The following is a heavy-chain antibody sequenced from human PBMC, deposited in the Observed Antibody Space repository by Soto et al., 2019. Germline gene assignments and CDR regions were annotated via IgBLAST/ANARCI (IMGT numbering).Heavy chain of an antibody. J-gene: IGHJ6*02. CDR2: ISYDGSNK. D-gene: IGHD3-10*01. V-gene: IGHV3-30-3*01. CDR3: ARVTGNMEVGMDV. Sequence: QVQLVESGGGVVQPGRSLRLSCAASGFTFSSYAMHWVRQAPGKGLEWVAVISYDGSNKYYADSVKGRFTISRDNSKNTLYLQMNSLRAEDPAVYYCARVTGNMEVGMDVWGQGTTFTVSS. CDR1: GFTFSSYA.